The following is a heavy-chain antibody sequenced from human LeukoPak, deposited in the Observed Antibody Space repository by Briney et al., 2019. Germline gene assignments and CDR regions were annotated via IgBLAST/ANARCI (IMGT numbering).Heavy chain of an antibody. CDR2: INPNSGDT. CDR1: GYIFSDYY. D-gene: IGHD3-10*01. V-gene: IGHV1-2*02. CDR3: ARPAYYYGAGSWPY. Sequence: ASVKVSCKASGYIFSDYYIHWVRQAPGQGLEWMGWINPNSGDTNYAQRFQGRVTMTRDTPINTAYMELSRLTSDDTAVCYCARPAYYYGAGSWPYWGQGSLVTVSS. J-gene: IGHJ4*02.